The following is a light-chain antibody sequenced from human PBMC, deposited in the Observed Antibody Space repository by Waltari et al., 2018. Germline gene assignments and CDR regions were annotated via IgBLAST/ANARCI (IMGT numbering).Light chain of an antibody. V-gene: IGKV1-5*01. Sequence: DIQMSQSPSTLSASLGDRVTITCRASQDISNWLAWYQQEPGKAPKVLIYDASTLQSGVPSGFSGGGSGTEFTLTISSLQSDDFATYYCLQYFSYPWTFGPGTKVEIK. CDR3: LQYFSYPWT. J-gene: IGKJ1*01. CDR2: DAS. CDR1: QDISNW.